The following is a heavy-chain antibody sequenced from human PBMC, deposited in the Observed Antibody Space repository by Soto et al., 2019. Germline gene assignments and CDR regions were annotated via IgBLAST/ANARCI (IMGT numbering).Heavy chain of an antibody. CDR1: GGSISSGDYY. CDR3: ARERPDGARLDP. V-gene: IGHV4-30-4*01. J-gene: IGHJ5*02. D-gene: IGHD6-6*01. CDR2: IYYSGST. Sequence: QVQLQESGPGLVKPSQTLSLTCTVSGGSISSGDYYWSWIRQPPGKGLEWIGYIYYSGSTYYNPSPKSRVTISVDTSKNQFSRKLSSVTAADTAVYYCARERPDGARLDPWGQGTLVTASS.